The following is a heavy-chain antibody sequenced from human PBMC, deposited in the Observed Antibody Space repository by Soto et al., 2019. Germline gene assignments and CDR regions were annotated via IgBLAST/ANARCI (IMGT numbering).Heavy chain of an antibody. J-gene: IGHJ4*02. CDR3: SYGSSFDY. V-gene: IGHV4-61*01. D-gene: IGHD3-10*01. Sequence: TSETLSLTCTVSGASLRSGSYYWSWIRQPPGKRLEWIGYISHSGRTNDDPSLKSRLTMSVDTSQNQFSLQLNSVTAADTAVYYCSYGSSFDYWGQGTLVTVSS. CDR2: ISHSGRT. CDR1: GASLRSGSYY.